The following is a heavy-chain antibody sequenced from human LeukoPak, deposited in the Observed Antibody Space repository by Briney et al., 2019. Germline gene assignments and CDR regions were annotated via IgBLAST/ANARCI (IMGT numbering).Heavy chain of an antibody. CDR1: RFTFSTYW. Sequence: PGGSLRLSCAASRFTFSTYWMHWVRQAPGKGLVWVSRINSDGSSTGYADSVKGRFTISRDNAENSLYLQMNSLRAEDTAVYYCAREHYFYYLDAWGKGTTVTVSS. CDR2: INSDGSST. J-gene: IGHJ6*03. V-gene: IGHV3-74*01. CDR3: AREHYFYYLDA.